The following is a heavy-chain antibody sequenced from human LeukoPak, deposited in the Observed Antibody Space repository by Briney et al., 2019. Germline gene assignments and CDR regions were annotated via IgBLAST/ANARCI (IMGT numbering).Heavy chain of an antibody. CDR2: IPYDGLNR. D-gene: IGHD6-13*01. CDR3: AKGPTPLSSRGWIDP. Sequence: PGGSLRLSCAASGFTSSSYGIHWVRQAPGKGLEWVTFIPYDGLNRIYADSVEGRFTVSRDNSKNTVYLQMNSLRPEDTAVYYCAKGPTPLSSRGWIDPWGQGTLVTVSS. V-gene: IGHV3-30*02. CDR1: GFTSSSYG. J-gene: IGHJ5*02.